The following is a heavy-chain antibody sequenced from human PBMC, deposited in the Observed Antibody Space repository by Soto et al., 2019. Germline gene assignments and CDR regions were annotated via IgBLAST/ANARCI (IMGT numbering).Heavy chain of an antibody. CDR3: ARDAGQWLLYFDY. D-gene: IGHD6-19*01. CDR1: GFTFSSYA. J-gene: IGHJ4*02. V-gene: IGHV3-30-3*01. Sequence: WGSLRLSCAASGFTFSSYAMHWVRQAPGKGLEWVAVISYDGSNKYYADSVKGRFTISRDNSKNTLYLQMNSLRAEDTAVYYCARDAGQWLLYFDYWGQGTLVTVSS. CDR2: ISYDGSNK.